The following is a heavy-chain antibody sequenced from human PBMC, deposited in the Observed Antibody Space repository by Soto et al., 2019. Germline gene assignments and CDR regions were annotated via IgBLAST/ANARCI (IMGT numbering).Heavy chain of an antibody. D-gene: IGHD3-22*01. CDR1: GGTFSSYA. CDR3: ARGREFYYDSSGYPNWFDP. Sequence: QVQLVQSGAEVKKPGSSVKVSCKASGGTFSSYAISWVRQAPGQGLEWMGGIIPIFGTANYAQKFQGRVTFTADESTCTAYVELSSLSFEETAVYYCARGREFYYDSSGYPNWFDPWGQGTLVTVSS. CDR2: IIPIFGTA. V-gene: IGHV1-69*12. J-gene: IGHJ5*02.